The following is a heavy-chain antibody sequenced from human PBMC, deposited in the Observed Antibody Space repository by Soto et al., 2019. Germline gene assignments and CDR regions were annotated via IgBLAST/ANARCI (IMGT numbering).Heavy chain of an antibody. V-gene: IGHV3-15*07. CDR1: GFSFSPAW. D-gene: IGHD6-13*01. Sequence: EVQLVESGGGLVTPGGSLTLSCAASGFSFSPAWMNWARQAPGKGLEWVGLIKSKGGGGTADYAAPMKGRFIISRDDSKNTIYLQMNSLKPEDTALYYCIWQQDFYYGRAVWGQGTTVTVSS. CDR3: IWQQDFYYGRAV. J-gene: IGHJ6*02. CDR2: IKSKGGGGTA.